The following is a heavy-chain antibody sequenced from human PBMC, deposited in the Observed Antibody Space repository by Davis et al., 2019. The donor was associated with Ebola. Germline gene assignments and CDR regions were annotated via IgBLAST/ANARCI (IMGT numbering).Heavy chain of an antibody. CDR3: ARDIYGDQPTDY. CDR1: GYTFTSYA. Sequence: ASVKVSCKASGYTFTSYAMHWVRQAPGQRLEWMGWINAGNGNTKYSQKFQGRVTITRDTSASTAYTELSSLRSEDTAVYYCARDIYGDQPTDYWGQGTLVTVSS. J-gene: IGHJ4*02. V-gene: IGHV1-3*01. D-gene: IGHD4-17*01. CDR2: INAGNGNT.